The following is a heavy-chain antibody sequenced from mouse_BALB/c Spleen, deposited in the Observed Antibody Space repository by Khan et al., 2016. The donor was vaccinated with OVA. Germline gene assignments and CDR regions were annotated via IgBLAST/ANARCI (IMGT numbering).Heavy chain of an antibody. J-gene: IGHJ1*01. CDR3: ARRAYYGNWYFDV. CDR2: ISYSGSI. Sequence: EVQLVESGPGLVKPSQSLSLTCTVTGYSITSDYAWNWIRQFPGNKLEWMAYISYSGSIRYNPSLKSRISITRDTSKNQFFLQLNSVTTEDTATYYVARRAYYGNWYFDVWGAGTTVTVSS. V-gene: IGHV3-2*02. CDR1: GYSITSDYA. D-gene: IGHD2-1*01.